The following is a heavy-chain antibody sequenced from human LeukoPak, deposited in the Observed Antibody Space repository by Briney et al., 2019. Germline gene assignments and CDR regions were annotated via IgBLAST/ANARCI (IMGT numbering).Heavy chain of an antibody. D-gene: IGHD3-22*01. Sequence: PSETLSLTCTVSGGSISSYYWSWIRQPAGKGLEWIGRIYTSGSTNYNPSLKSRGTISVDTSKNQFSLTLSSVTAADTAVYYCARAQWLSPFDYWGQGTLVTVSS. CDR3: ARAQWLSPFDY. CDR2: IYTSGST. V-gene: IGHV4-4*07. J-gene: IGHJ4*02. CDR1: GGSISSYY.